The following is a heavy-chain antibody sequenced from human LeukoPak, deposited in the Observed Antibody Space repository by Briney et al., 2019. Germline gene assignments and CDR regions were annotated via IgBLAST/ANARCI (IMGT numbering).Heavy chain of an antibody. D-gene: IGHD3-10*01. CDR2: VDWDDDK. CDR1: GFSLSTSGMR. Sequence: SGPALVKPTQTLTLTCTFSGFSLSTSGMRVSWIRQPPGKALEWLARVDWDDDKFYSTSLKTRLTISKDTSKNQVVLTMTSMDPVDTATYYCARYGSGLYFDYWGQGTLVTVSS. V-gene: IGHV2-70*04. J-gene: IGHJ4*02. CDR3: ARYGSGLYFDY.